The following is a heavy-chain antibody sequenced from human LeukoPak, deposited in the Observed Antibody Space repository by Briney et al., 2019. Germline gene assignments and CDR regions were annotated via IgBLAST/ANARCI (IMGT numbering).Heavy chain of an antibody. D-gene: IGHD3-3*01. CDR1: GFTFSNAW. CDR3: TAYYDFWSGYDFDY. CDR2: IKSKTDGETT. Sequence: GGSLRLSCAASGFTFSNAWMNWVRQAPGKGLEWVGRIKSKTDGETTDYAAPVKGRFTISRDDSKNTLYLQMNSLKTEDIAVYYCTAYYDFWSGYDFDYWGQGTLVTVSS. J-gene: IGHJ4*02. V-gene: IGHV3-15*01.